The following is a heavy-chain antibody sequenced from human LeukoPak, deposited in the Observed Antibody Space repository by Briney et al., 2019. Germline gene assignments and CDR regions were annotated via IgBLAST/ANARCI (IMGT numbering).Heavy chain of an antibody. Sequence: PGGSLRLSCAASGFTFSSYWMSWVRQAPGKGLEWVANIKQDGSEKYYVDSVKGRFTISRDNAENSLYPQMNSLRAEDTAVYYCARESSGYSYGTYYFDYWGQGTLVTVSS. CDR2: IKQDGSEK. CDR1: GFTFSSYW. J-gene: IGHJ4*02. D-gene: IGHD5-18*01. CDR3: ARESSGYSYGTYYFDY. V-gene: IGHV3-7*01.